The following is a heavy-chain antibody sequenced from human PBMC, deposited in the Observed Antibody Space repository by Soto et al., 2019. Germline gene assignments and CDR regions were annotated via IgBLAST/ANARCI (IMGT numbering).Heavy chain of an antibody. CDR2: IYYIGST. J-gene: IGHJ6*02. Sequence: PSETLSLTCTVSGASVSSASYYWSWIRQPPGKGLEWIGYIYYIGSTNYNPSLKSRVTMSVDTSKNQFSLKLNSVTAVDTAVYYCARDLWGYCGTDCYPLDVWGQGTTVTVS. V-gene: IGHV4-61*01. CDR1: GASVSSASYY. D-gene: IGHD2-21*02. CDR3: ARDLWGYCGTDCYPLDV.